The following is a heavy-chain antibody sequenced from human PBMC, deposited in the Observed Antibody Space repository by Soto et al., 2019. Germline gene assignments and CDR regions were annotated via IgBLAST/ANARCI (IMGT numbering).Heavy chain of an antibody. V-gene: IGHV4-30-4*01. CDR2: IYYNGDT. CDR3: ARVRSLDSTDFGGLDN. CDR1: GASITDADYY. J-gene: IGHJ4*02. D-gene: IGHD3-10*01. Sequence: NPSETLSLTCSVSGASITDADYYWSWVRQPPGKGLEWLGYIYYNGDTYYSPSLLSRLTISVDTSRSQFSLKLTSLTATDTAVYYCARVRSLDSTDFGGLDNWGQGTLVTVSS.